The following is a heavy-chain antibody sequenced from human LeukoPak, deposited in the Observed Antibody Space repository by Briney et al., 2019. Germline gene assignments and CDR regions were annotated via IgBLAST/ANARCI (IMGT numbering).Heavy chain of an antibody. D-gene: IGHD6-6*01. CDR2: ISSSSSYI. J-gene: IGHJ6*02. CDR3: ARDQEYSSSSRFGYYGVDV. CDR1: GFTFSSYS. V-gene: IGHV3-21*01. Sequence: GGSLRLSCAASGFTFSSYSMNWVRQAPGKGLEWVSSISSSSSYIYYADSVKGRFTISRDNAKNSLYLQMNSLRAEDTAVYYCARDQEYSSSSRFGYYGVDVWGQGTTVTVSS.